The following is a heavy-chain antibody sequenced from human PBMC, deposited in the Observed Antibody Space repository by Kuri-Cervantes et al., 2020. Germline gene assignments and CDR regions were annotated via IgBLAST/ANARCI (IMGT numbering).Heavy chain of an antibody. Sequence: ESLKISCAVYGGSFSGYYWSWIRQPPGKGLEWIGKINHSGSTNYNPSLKSRVTISVDTSKNQFSLKLGSVTAADTALYYCARAPPYSYDSSGYPLYYFDYWGQGTLVTVSS. CDR1: GGSFSGYY. CDR3: ARAPPYSYDSSGYPLYYFDY. D-gene: IGHD3-22*01. J-gene: IGHJ4*02. V-gene: IGHV4-34*01. CDR2: INHSGST.